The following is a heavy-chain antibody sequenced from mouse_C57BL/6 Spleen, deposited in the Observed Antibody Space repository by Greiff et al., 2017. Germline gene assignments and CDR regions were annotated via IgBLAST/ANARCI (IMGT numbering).Heavy chain of an antibody. V-gene: IGHV14-2*01. CDR2: IDPEDGET. CDR1: GFNIKDYY. CDR3: ARGSSYNYYAMDY. J-gene: IGHJ4*01. D-gene: IGHD1-1*01. Sequence: VQLQQSGAELVKPGASVKLSCTASGFNIKDYYMHWVKQRTEQGLEWIGWIDPEDGETKYAPKFQGKATITADTSSNTAYLQLSSLTSEDTDVYDCARGSSYNYYAMDYWGQGTSVTVSS.